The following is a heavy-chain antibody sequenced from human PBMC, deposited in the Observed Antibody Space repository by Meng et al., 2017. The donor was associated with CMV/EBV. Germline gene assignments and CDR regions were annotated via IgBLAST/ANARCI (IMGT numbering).Heavy chain of an antibody. Sequence: GESLKISCAASGFTFSDYCMSWIRPAPGKGLEWVSYMSSSGSTKYYADSVKGRFTISKDNIKNSLYQQMNSLRADDTAVYCCAKGSNYDFWRGDAFDIWGQGTMVTVSS. J-gene: IGHJ3*02. CDR2: MSSSGSTK. D-gene: IGHD3-3*01. CDR1: GFTFSDYC. V-gene: IGHV3-11*04. CDR3: AKGSNYDFWRGDAFDI.